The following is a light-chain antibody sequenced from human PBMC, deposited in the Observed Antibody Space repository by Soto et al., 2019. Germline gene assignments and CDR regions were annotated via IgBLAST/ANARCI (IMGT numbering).Light chain of an antibody. CDR2: DAS. J-gene: IGKJ2*01. CDR1: QSVRTY. CDR3: QQRNNWYT. Sequence: DIVLTQSPATLSLSPGERATLSCRASQSVRTYLAWYQQKPGQAPRLLIYDASNRATGIPARFSGSGSGTDFPLTISSLEPEDFAVYYCQQRNNWYTFGPGTKLEIK. V-gene: IGKV3-11*01.